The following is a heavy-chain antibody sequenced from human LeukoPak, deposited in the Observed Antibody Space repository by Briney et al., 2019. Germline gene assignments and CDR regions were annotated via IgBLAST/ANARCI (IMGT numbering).Heavy chain of an antibody. CDR2: IYYSGST. Sequence: SSETLSLTCTVSGGSISSGGYYWSWIRQHPGKGLEWIGYIYYSGSTYYNPSLKSRVTISVDTSKNQFSLKLSSVTAADTAVYYCARDYYDSSGYSRGNDYWGQGTLVTVSS. CDR1: GGSISSGGYY. J-gene: IGHJ4*02. D-gene: IGHD3-22*01. V-gene: IGHV4-31*03. CDR3: ARDYYDSSGYSRGNDY.